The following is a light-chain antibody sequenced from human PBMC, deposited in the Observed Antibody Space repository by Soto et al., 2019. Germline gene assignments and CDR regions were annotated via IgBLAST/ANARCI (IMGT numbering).Light chain of an antibody. CDR2: DVS. CDR1: SSDVGGYNY. V-gene: IGLV2-14*01. Sequence: ALTQPASLSGSPGQSITISCTGTSSDVGGYNYVSWYQQHPGKAPKLMIYDVSYRPSGVSNRFSGSKSGDSASLTISGLQAEDEADYYCSSYTGSTSYVFGTGTKVTVL. J-gene: IGLJ1*01. CDR3: SSYTGSTSYV.